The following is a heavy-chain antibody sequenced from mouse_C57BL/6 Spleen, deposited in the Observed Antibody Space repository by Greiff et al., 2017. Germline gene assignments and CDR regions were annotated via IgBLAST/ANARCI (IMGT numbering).Heavy chain of an antibody. Sequence: VQLQQSGAELMKPGASVKLSCKATGYTFTGYWIEWVKQRPGHGLEWIGEILPGSGSTNYNEKFKGKATFTADTSSNTAYMQLSSLTTEDSAIYYCARSAYYSNYDYYAMDYWGQGTSGTVSS. CDR2: ILPGSGST. J-gene: IGHJ4*01. V-gene: IGHV1-9*01. CDR3: ARSAYYSNYDYYAMDY. CDR1: GYTFTGYW. D-gene: IGHD2-5*01.